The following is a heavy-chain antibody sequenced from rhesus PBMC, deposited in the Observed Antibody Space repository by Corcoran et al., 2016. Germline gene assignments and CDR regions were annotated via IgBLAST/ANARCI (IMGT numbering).Heavy chain of an antibody. V-gene: IGHV4-147*01. J-gene: IGHJ5-1*01. CDR2: IYVGMGST. CDR3: AIGSGRFDV. CDR1: GASISSNY. Sequence: QVQLQESGPGLVKPSETLPLTCAVSGASISSNYWSWIRQPPGRGLEGIVYIYVGMGSTSYKPALKRRDTIARDTAKNQVSLKLSSVTAADTAVYYCAIGSGRFDVWGAGVLVTVSS.